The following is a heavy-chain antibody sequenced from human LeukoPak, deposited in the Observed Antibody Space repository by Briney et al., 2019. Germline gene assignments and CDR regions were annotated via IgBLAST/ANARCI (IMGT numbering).Heavy chain of an antibody. CDR3: ASANEYYYASSGLAS. D-gene: IGHD3-22*01. J-gene: IGHJ5*02. V-gene: IGHV1-46*01. Sequence: ASVKVSCKASGYTFTSYYMHWVRQAPGQGLEWMGIINPSGGSTSYAQKFQGRVTMTRDTSTSTVYMELSSLRSEDTAVYYCASANEYYYASSGLASWGQGTLVTVSS. CDR2: INPSGGST. CDR1: GYTFTSYY.